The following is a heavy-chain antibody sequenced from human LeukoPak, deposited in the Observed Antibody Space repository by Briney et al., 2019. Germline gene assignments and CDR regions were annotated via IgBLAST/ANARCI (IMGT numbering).Heavy chain of an antibody. J-gene: IGHJ4*02. CDR3: AREGLLWFGELYDY. D-gene: IGHD3-10*01. CDR1: GGSISSGSYY. CDR2: IYTSGST. V-gene: IGHV4-61*02. Sequence: PSETLSLTCTVSGGSISSGSYYWSWIRQPAGKGLEWIWRIYTSGSTNYTPSLKSRVTISVDTSKNQFSLKLSSVTAADTAVYYCAREGLLWFGELYDYWGQGTLVTVSS.